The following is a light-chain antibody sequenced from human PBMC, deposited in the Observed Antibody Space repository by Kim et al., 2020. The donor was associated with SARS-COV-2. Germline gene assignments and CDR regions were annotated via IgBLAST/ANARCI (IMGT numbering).Light chain of an antibody. CDR1: QSVSTS. J-gene: IGKJ4*01. CDR2: DAS. CDR3: QQREDWPLT. Sequence: LGQGERATRSGRASQSVSTSVAWFQHKPGQAPRLLIHDASYRATGIPARFSGSGSGTDFTLTITGLQAEDFAVYYCQQREDWPLTFGGGTKVDIK. V-gene: IGKV3-11*01.